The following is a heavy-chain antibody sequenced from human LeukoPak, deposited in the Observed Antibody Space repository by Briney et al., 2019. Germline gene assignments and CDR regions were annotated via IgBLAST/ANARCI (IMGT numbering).Heavy chain of an antibody. J-gene: IGHJ4*02. CDR1: GFTVSSNY. CDR2: ISGSGVMT. V-gene: IGHV3-23*01. Sequence: GGSLRLSCATSGFTVSSNYMTWVRQAPGKGLEWVATISGSGVMTYYADSIKGRFTISRDNSKNTLYLQMNSLRADDTAVYYCARSGNIRFDSWGQGTLVTVSS. CDR3: ARSGNIRFDS.